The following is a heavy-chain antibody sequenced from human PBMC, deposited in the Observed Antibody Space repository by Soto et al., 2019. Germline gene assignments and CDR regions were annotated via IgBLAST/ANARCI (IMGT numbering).Heavy chain of an antibody. J-gene: IGHJ4*02. Sequence: PSETLSLTCAVYGGSFSGYYWSWIRQPPGKGLEWIGEINHSGSTNYNPSLKSRVTISVDTSKNQFSLKLSSVTAADTAVYYCARRYGSCFDYWGQGNMVTVSS. CDR3: ARRYGSCFDY. D-gene: IGHD5-18*01. V-gene: IGHV4-34*01. CDR1: GGSFSGYY. CDR2: INHSGST.